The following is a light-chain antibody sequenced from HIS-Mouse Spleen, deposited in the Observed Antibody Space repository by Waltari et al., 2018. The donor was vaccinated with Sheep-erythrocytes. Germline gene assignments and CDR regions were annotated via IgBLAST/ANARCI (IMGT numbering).Light chain of an antibody. CDR3: CSYAGSYTWV. CDR2: DVS. CDR1: SSDVGSYTL. J-gene: IGLJ3*02. Sequence: QSALTQPASVSGSPGQSITISCPGTSSDVGSYTLVSWYQQHPGKAPKLMIYDVSKRPSGVPDRFSGSKSGNTASLTISGLQAEDEADYYCCSYAGSYTWVFGGGTKLTVL. V-gene: IGLV2-11*01.